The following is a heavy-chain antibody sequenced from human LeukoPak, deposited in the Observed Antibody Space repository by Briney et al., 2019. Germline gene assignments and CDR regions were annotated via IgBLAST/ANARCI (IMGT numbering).Heavy chain of an antibody. Sequence: ASVKVSCKASGYTFTSYGINWVRQATGQGLEWMGWMNPNSGNTGYAQKFQGRVTMTRNTSISTAYMELSSLRSEDTAVYYCARGEYQWLTQNYYYYYMDVWGKGTTVTVSS. CDR3: ARGEYQWLTQNYYYYYMDV. CDR2: MNPNSGNT. V-gene: IGHV1-8*01. D-gene: IGHD6-19*01. J-gene: IGHJ6*03. CDR1: GYTFTSYG.